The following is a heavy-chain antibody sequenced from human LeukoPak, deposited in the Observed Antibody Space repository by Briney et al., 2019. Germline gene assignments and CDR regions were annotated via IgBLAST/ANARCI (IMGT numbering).Heavy chain of an antibody. CDR3: ARAYCGGDCSLKS. CDR1: GCTFAGYY. J-gene: IGHJ5*02. D-gene: IGHD2-21*02. Sequence: ASVKVSCKASGCTFAGYYMHWVRQAPGQGLEWMGWINPNSGGTNYAQKFQGRVTMTRDTSISTAYMELSRLRSDDTAVYYCARAYCGGDCSLKSWGQGTLVTVSS. CDR2: INPNSGGT. V-gene: IGHV1-2*02.